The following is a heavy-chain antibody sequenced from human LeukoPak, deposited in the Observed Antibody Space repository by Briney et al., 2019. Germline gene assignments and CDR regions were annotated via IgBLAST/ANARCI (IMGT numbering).Heavy chain of an antibody. CDR3: AVGSISFGDY. V-gene: IGHV1-24*01. Sequence: GASVTVSCKVSVYTLTALSMHWVRQAPVKRLEWMGSFDPEDGETIYAQKFQGRVTMTEDTSTDTAFMELNSLRSEDTAIYYCAVGSISFGDYWGQGTLVTVSS. CDR2: FDPEDGET. D-gene: IGHD3-16*01. CDR1: VYTLTALS. J-gene: IGHJ4*02.